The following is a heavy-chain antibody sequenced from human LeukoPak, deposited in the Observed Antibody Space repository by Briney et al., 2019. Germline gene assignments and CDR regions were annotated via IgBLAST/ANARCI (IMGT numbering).Heavy chain of an antibody. CDR3: SRHLATAGTDYYYGMDV. J-gene: IGHJ6*02. Sequence: SVKVSCKASGGTFSSYAISWVRQAPGQGLEWMGGIIPIFGTANYAQKFQGRVTITADESTSTAYMELSSLRSEDTAVYYCSRHLATAGTDYYYGMDVWGRGTTVTVSS. D-gene: IGHD6-13*01. V-gene: IGHV1-69*13. CDR1: GGTFSSYA. CDR2: IIPIFGTA.